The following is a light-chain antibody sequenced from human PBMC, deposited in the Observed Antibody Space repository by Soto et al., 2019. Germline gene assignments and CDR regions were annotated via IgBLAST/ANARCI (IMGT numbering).Light chain of an antibody. V-gene: IGLV2-8*01. CDR2: EVV. CDR1: KNDIGVYDF. CDR3: KSYAGSNTYV. J-gene: IGLJ1*01. Sequence: QYALTQPPSASGSPGQSVTISCTGNKNDIGVYDFVSWYQHHPGKAPRLIIYEVVQRPSGVPDRFSGSKSGNTASLTVSGLQAADEADYFCKSYAGSNTYVFGSGTKLTVL.